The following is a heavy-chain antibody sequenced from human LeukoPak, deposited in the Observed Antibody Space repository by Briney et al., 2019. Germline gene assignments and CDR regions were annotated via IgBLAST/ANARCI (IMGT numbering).Heavy chain of an antibody. Sequence: SETLPLTCTVSGGSISSDYWIWIRQPPGKGLEWIGYIHYSGSSDYNPSLKGRVTMSVDTSKNQFSLKLSSVTAADTAVYYCARQRPSTGYYFDSWGQGTLVTVSS. CDR1: GGSISSDY. J-gene: IGHJ4*02. CDR3: ARQRPSTGYYFDS. CDR2: IHYSGSS. D-gene: IGHD2-2*01. V-gene: IGHV4-59*08.